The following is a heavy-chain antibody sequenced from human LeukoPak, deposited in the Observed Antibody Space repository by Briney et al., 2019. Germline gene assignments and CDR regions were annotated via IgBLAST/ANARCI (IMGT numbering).Heavy chain of an antibody. V-gene: IGHV1-18*01. CDR3: ARCPNYDFWSGYYPPRLRGFDP. Sequence: ASVTVSCEASGYTFTSYGISWVRQTPGQGLEWMGWISAYNGNTNYAQKLQGRVTMTTDTSTSTAYMELRSLRSDDTAVYYCARCPNYDFWSGYYPPRLRGFDPWGQGTLVTVSS. D-gene: IGHD3-3*01. CDR1: GYTFTSYG. J-gene: IGHJ5*02. CDR2: ISAYNGNT.